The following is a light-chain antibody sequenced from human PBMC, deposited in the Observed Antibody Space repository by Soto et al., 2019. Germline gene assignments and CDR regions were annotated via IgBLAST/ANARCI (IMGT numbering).Light chain of an antibody. V-gene: IGKV1-33*01. CDR3: QQYANLPYT. CDR2: DAS. Sequence: DIQMTQSPSSLSASVGDRVTITCQASQDISDSLNWYQQKPGKAPKILIYDASNLETGVPSRFSGSGSTADFTFTISGLQPEDIATYYCQQYANLPYTFGQGTNLEIK. CDR1: QDISDS. J-gene: IGKJ2*01.